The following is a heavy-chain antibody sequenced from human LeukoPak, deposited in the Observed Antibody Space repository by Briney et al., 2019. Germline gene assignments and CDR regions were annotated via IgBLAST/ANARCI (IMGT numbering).Heavy chain of an antibody. CDR3: ARVSYDYYMDV. V-gene: IGHV1-69*04. CDR1: RDTFSTYG. CDR2: IIPMLGVA. Sequence: ASVKVSCKASRDTFSTYGISWVRQAPGQGLEWMGRIIPMLGVAEYAQNFQGRVTLTADKSTSTAYMDLSSLRSQDTAVYYCARVSYDYYMDVWGKGTTVTVSS. J-gene: IGHJ6*03.